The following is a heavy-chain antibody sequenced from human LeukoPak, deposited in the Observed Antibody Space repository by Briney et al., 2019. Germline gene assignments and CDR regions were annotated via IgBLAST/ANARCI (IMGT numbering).Heavy chain of an antibody. CDR3: ARSPSCGGDCYFSY. V-gene: IGHV4-59*08. Sequence: PSETLSLTCTVSGGSISNYYWSWIRQPPGKGLEWIGYIYYTGSTNSNPSLKSRVTISVDTSKNQFSLRLNSVTAADTAVYYCARSPSCGGDCYFSYWGQGTLVTVSS. CDR2: IYYTGST. J-gene: IGHJ4*02. D-gene: IGHD2-21*02. CDR1: GGSISNYY.